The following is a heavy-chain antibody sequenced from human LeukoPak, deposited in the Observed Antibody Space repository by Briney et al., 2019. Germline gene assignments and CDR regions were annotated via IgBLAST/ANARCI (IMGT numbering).Heavy chain of an antibody. Sequence: GRSLRLSCTASGFTFGDYAMSWVRQAPGKGLEWVGFIRSKAYGGTTEYAASVKGRCTISRDDSKSIAYLQMNSPKTEDTVVYYCTRGGTWFDPWGQGTLVTVSS. V-gene: IGHV3-49*04. D-gene: IGHD6-25*01. CDR2: IRSKAYGGTT. CDR3: TRGGTWFDP. J-gene: IGHJ5*02. CDR1: GFTFGDYA.